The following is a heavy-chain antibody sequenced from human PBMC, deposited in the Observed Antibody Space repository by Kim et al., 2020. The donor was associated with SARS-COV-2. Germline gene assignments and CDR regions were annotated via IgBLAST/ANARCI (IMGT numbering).Heavy chain of an antibody. CDR1: GGSISSYY. D-gene: IGHD4-4*01. J-gene: IGHJ3*02. CDR2: IYYSGST. V-gene: IGHV4-59*08. CDR3: ARHVTVTDAFDI. Sequence: SETLSLTCTVSGGSISSYYWSWIRQPPGKGLEWIGYIYYSGSTNYNPSLKSRVTISVDTSKNQFSLKLSSVTAADTAVYYCARHVTVTDAFDIWGQGTMVTVSS.